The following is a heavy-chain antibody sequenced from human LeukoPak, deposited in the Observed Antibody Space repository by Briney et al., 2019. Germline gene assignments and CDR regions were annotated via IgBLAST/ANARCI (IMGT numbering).Heavy chain of an antibody. CDR2: ISYDGSNK. J-gene: IGHJ4*02. CDR3: AKDYDFWSGQYPPGY. Sequence: PGRSLRLSCAASGFTFSSYGMHWVRQAPGKGLEWVAVISYDGSNKYYADSVKGRFTISRDNSKNTLYLQMNSLRAEDTTVYYCAKDYDFWSGQYPPGYWGQGTLVTVSS. CDR1: GFTFSSYG. D-gene: IGHD3-3*01. V-gene: IGHV3-30*18.